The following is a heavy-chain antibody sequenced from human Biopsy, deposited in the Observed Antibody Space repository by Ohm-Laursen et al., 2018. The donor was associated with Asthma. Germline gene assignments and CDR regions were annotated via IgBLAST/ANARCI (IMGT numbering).Heavy chain of an antibody. CDR1: GFIFGDFE. Sequence: GSLRLSCAASGFIFGDFEMHWVRQVPGKGLEWVANIKHDGTEKNHVDSLKGRFTISRDNAKNSLYLQMNSLRAEDTAVYYCARTFHFWSPYHAEHYQLWGQGTLVTVSS. J-gene: IGHJ1*01. CDR2: IKHDGTEK. V-gene: IGHV3-7*01. D-gene: IGHD3-3*02. CDR3: ARTFHFWSPYHAEHYQL.